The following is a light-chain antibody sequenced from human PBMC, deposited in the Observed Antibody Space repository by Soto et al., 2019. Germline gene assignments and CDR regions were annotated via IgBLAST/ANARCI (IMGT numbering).Light chain of an antibody. CDR2: DAS. J-gene: IGKJ4*01. V-gene: IGKV3-11*01. CDR1: QSVSSY. Sequence: EIVLTQSPATLSFSPGERATLSCRASQSVSSYLAWYQQKPGQAPSLLIYDASNRATGIPARFSGSGSGTDFTLTISSLEPEDFAVYYCQQRSNWPPVTFGGGTKVEIK. CDR3: QQRSNWPPVT.